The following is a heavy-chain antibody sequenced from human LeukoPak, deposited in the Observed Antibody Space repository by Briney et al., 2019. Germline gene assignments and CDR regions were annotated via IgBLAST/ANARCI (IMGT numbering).Heavy chain of an antibody. V-gene: IGHV1-46*01. CDR1: GYTFTSNY. CDR2: IYPRDGST. CDR3: ARDQEGFDY. Sequence: ASVKVSCKASGYTFTSNYIHWVRQAPGQGLKWMGMIYPRDGSTSYAQKFQGRVTVTRDTSTSTVHMDLSGLRSEDTAVYYCARDQEGFDYWGQGTLVTVSS. J-gene: IGHJ4*02.